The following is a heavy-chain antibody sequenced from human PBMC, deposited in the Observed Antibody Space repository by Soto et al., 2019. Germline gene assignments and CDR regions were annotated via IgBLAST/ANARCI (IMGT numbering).Heavy chain of an antibody. CDR1: GFAFNIYG. CDR3: VKDYCIAVAGAEMLFDV. V-gene: IGHV3-30*18. D-gene: IGHD6-19*01. Sequence: QVHRVDSGGGVVHAGRSLRLSCSASGFAFNIYGVHWVRQAPGKGLEWVAVISHDGSRKYYAESVKGRFTISRDHSKNTLYMPMNRLGVEDTAVYYCVKDYCIAVAGAEMLFDVWGQGTLVSVSS. CDR2: ISHDGSRK. J-gene: IGHJ4*02.